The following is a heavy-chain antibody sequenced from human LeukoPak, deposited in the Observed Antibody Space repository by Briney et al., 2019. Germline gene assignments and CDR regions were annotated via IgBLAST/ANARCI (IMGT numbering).Heavy chain of an antibody. CDR2: IYYSGST. D-gene: IGHD3-10*01. J-gene: IGHJ6*03. Sequence: SETLSLTCTVSGGSISSSSYYWGWIRQPPGMGLEWIGSIYYSGSTYYNPSLKSRVTISVDTSKNQFSLKLSSVTAADTAVYYCARSLRVRGVPDYMDFWGKGTTVIISS. V-gene: IGHV4-39*07. CDR3: ARSLRVRGVPDYMDF. CDR1: GGSISSSSYY.